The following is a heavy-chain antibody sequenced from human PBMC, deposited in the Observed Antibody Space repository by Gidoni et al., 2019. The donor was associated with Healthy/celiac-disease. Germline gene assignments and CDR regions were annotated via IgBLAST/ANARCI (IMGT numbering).Heavy chain of an antibody. CDR2: IYWNDDK. CDR1: GFSLSTSGVG. J-gene: IGHJ4*02. V-gene: IGHV2-5*01. CDR3: AHRPQGEENTAFDY. Sequence: QLTLKEYGPTLVKLTQTFTLTCNFSGFSLSTSGVGVGWVRQPPGKALDWLALIYWNDDKRYSPSLKSRLTITKDTSKNQVVLTMTNMYPGDTATYYCAHRPQGEENTAFDYWGQGTLVTVSS. D-gene: IGHD3-16*01.